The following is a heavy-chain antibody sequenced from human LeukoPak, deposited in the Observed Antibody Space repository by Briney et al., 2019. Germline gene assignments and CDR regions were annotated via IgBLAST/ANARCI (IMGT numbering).Heavy chain of an antibody. J-gene: IGHJ5*02. CDR1: GGTFSSYA. CDR2: IIPIFGTA. D-gene: IGHD2-8*01. V-gene: IGHV1-69*05. CDR3: ARDLKVYSQGFDP. Sequence: SVKVSCKASGGTFSSYAISWVRQAPGQGLKWMGRIIPIFGTANYAQKFQGRVTITTDESTSTAYMELSSLRSEDTAVYYCARDLKVYSQGFDPWGQGTLVTVSS.